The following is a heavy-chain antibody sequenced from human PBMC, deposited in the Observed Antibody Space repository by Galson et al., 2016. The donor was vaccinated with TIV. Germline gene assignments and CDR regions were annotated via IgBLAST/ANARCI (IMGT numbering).Heavy chain of an antibody. J-gene: IGHJ6*02. V-gene: IGHV1-69*13. D-gene: IGHD5-18*01. CDR1: GDTFSMIV. Sequence: SVKVSCRASGDTFSMIVFNWVRQAPGQGLDWMGGINPLLGTVNNAQKFQGSVTFTADESRSTAYMELSSLKSEDTAICYCATGRNTALDTYHAYYGMDAWGQGAAGIVSS. CDR2: INPLLGTV. CDR3: ATGRNTALDTYHAYYGMDA.